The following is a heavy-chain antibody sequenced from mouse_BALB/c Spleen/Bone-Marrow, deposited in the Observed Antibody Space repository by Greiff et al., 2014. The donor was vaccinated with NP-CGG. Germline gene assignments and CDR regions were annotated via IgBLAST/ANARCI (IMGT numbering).Heavy chain of an antibody. CDR1: GYAFSSYW. CDR3: ARVRNWADY. D-gene: IGHD4-1*01. V-gene: IGHV1-80*01. CDR2: IYPGDGDT. Sequence: VKLMESGAELVRPGSSVKISCKASGYAFSSYWMNWVKQRPGKGLEWIGQIYPGDGDTNYNGKFKGKATLTADKSSSTAYMQLSSLTSEDSAVYFCARVRNWADYWGQGTTLTVSS. J-gene: IGHJ2*01.